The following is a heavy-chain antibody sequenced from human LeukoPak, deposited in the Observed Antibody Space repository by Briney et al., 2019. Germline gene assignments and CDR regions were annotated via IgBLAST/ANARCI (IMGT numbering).Heavy chain of an antibody. CDR3: AKYAYNWNAPDGFDM. CDR2: ISYDGSRK. V-gene: IGHV3-30*18. J-gene: IGHJ3*02. Sequence: GGSLRLSCRASRFSFSDYDMHWVRQAPGKGLEWVAVISYDGSRKHYGDSVKGRFTISRDNSKNTLYLQMNSLRAEDTAVYFCAKYAYNWNAPDGFDMWGQGTMVIISS. D-gene: IGHD1-1*01. CDR1: RFSFSDYD.